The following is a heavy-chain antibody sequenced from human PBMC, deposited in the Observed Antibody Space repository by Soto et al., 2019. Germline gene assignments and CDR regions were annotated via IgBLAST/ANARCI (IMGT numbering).Heavy chain of an antibody. CDR1: GHSFDNYS. J-gene: IGHJ6*02. CDR3: VRYRSRDYYYGMDV. CDR2: IYPGDSDR. Sequence: GEALKTSCKASGHSFDNYSLGWLRQLRGKGTEWIAIIYPGDSDRRSCPSFQGQVTISANQSISTAYLQWSSLKASDTANYYCVRYRSRDYYYGMDVWGQGTTVTVSS. V-gene: IGHV5-51*01. D-gene: IGHD1-26*01.